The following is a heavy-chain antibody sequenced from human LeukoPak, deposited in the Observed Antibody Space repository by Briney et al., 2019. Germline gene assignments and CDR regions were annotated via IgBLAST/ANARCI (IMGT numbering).Heavy chain of an antibody. CDR2: IHSTGST. V-gene: IGHV4-59*08. CDR3: ARHLDYYGSGSYEY. D-gene: IGHD3-10*01. Sequence: SETLSLTCSVSGGSISGYYWSWIRQPPGKGLEWIGYIHSTGSTDYEPSLKSRVTMSVDTSKNQFSLKLGSVTAADTAVYYCARHLDYYGSGSYEYWGQGTLVTVSS. J-gene: IGHJ4*02. CDR1: GGSISGYY.